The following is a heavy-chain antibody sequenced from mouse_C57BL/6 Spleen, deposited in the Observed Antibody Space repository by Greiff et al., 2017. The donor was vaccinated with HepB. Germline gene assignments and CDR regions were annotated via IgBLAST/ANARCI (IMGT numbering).Heavy chain of an antibody. Sequence: DVHLVESGGGLVKPGGSLKLSCAASGFTFSDYGMHWVRQAPEKGLEWVAYISSGSSTIYYADTVKGRFTISRDNAKNTLFLQMTSLRSEDTAMYYCARDHYYGSSSFAYWSQGTLVTVSA. D-gene: IGHD1-1*01. J-gene: IGHJ3*01. CDR3: ARDHYYGSSSFAY. CDR1: GFTFSDYG. V-gene: IGHV5-17*01. CDR2: ISSGSSTI.